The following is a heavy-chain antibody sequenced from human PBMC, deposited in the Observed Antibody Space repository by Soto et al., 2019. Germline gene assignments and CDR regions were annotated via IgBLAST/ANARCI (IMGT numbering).Heavy chain of an antibody. J-gene: IGHJ4*02. V-gene: IGHV3-7*05. CDR2: IKQDGSEK. CDR3: ARDRFDLSAFDY. Sequence: EVQLVESGGGLVQPGGSLRLSCAASGFTFSSDWMSWVRQAPGKGLEWVANIKQDGSEKYYVDSVKGRFTISRDNAKNSLYLQMNSLRAEDMAVYYCARDRFDLSAFDYWGQGTLVTVSS. D-gene: IGHD3-9*01. CDR1: GFTFSSDW.